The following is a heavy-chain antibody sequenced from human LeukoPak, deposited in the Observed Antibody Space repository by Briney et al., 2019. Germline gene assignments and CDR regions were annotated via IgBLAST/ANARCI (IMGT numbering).Heavy chain of an antibody. V-gene: IGHV3-20*04. CDR2: INWNGGST. J-gene: IGHJ4*02. Sequence: GGPLRLSCAASGFTFDDYGMSWVRQAPGKGLEWVSGINWNGGSTGYADSVKGRFTISRDNAKNSLYLQMNRLRAEDTALYYCARGHYSYGHGVYWGQGTLVTVSS. CDR3: ARGHYSYGHGVY. CDR1: GFTFDDYG. D-gene: IGHD5-18*01.